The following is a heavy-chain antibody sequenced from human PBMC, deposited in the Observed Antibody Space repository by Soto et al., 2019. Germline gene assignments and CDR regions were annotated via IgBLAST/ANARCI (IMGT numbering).Heavy chain of an antibody. CDR2: ISYDGSNK. J-gene: IGHJ5*02. CDR1: GFTFSSYA. Sequence: QVQLVESGGGVVQPGRSLRLSCAASGFTFSSYAMHWVRQAPGKGLEWVAVISYDGSNKYYADSVKGRFTISRDNSKKPLYLQMNSLRAEDTAVYYCAREQSSWGQGTLVTVSS. V-gene: IGHV3-30-3*01. CDR3: AREQSS. D-gene: IGHD6-19*01.